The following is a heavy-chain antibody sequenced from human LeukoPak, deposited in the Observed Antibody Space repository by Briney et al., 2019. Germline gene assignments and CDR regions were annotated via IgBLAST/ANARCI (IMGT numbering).Heavy chain of an antibody. D-gene: IGHD2-2*01. Sequence: GGSLRLSCAASGFTLNNYAMTWVCQAPGKGLEWVSAICSNGGNTYYADSVRGRFTISRDTSKNTLYLQMNSLRVEDTAVYYCAKVISSSCGIGGYWGQGTLVTVSS. V-gene: IGHV3-23*01. CDR3: AKVISSSCGIGGY. CDR1: GFTLNNYA. CDR2: ICSNGGNT. J-gene: IGHJ4*02.